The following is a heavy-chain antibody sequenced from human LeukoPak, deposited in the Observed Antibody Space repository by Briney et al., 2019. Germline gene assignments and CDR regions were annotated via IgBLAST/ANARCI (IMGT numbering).Heavy chain of an antibody. CDR3: AKEDYYDSSAGYYFDY. CDR1: GFTFSSYG. CDR2: IRYDGSNK. J-gene: IGHJ4*02. D-gene: IGHD3-22*01. Sequence: GGPLGLSCAASGFTFSSYGLHWVRKAPGKGLEWVAFIRYDGSNKYYADSVKGRFTISRDNSKNTLYLQMNSLRAEDTAVYYCAKEDYYDSSAGYYFDYWGQGTLVTVSS. V-gene: IGHV3-30*02.